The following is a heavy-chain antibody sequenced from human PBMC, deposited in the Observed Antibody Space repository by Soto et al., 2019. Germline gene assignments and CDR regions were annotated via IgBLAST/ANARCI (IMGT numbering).Heavy chain of an antibody. CDR2: FDPEDGET. J-gene: IGHJ3*02. V-gene: IGHV1-24*01. Sequence: ASVKVSCKVSGYTLTELSMHWVRQAPGKGLEWMGGFDPEDGETIYAQKFQGRVTMTEDTSTDTAYMELSSLRSEDTAVYYCATDLKPDLGPRDAFDIWGQGTMVTVSS. CDR3: ATDLKPDLGPRDAFDI. CDR1: GYTLTELS.